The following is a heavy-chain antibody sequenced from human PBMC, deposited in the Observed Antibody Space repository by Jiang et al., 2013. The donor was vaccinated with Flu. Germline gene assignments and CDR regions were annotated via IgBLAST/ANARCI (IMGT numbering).Heavy chain of an antibody. J-gene: IGHJ4*02. CDR3: ARGGIVVVPAAKAGTVTFDY. Sequence: VSGGSISSSNWWSWVRQPPGKGLEWIGEIYHSGSTNYNPSLKSRVTISVDKSKNQFSLKLSSVTAADTAVYYCARGGIVVVPAAKAGTVTFDYWGQGTLVTVSS. CDR1: GGSISSSNW. CDR2: IYHSGST. D-gene: IGHD2-2*01. V-gene: IGHV4-4*02.